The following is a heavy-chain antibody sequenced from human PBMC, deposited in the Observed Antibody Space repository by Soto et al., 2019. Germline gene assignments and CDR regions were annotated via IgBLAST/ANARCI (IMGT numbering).Heavy chain of an antibody. D-gene: IGHD3-10*01. CDR2: ISAYNGNT. CDR1: GYTFTSYG. Sequence: QVQLVQSGAEVKKPGASVKVSCKASGYTFTSYGISWVRQAPGQGLEWMGWISAYNGNTNYAQKLQGRVTRPTDTSTSTAYMELRSLRSDDTAVYYCARVLRRVRGVRYYYYGMDVWGQGTTVTVSS. V-gene: IGHV1-18*01. J-gene: IGHJ6*02. CDR3: ARVLRRVRGVRYYYYGMDV.